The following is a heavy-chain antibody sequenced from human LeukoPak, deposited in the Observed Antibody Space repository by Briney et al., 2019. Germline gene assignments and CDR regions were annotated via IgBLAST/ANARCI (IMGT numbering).Heavy chain of an antibody. CDR3: ARDAHYVWGSYRYTVYNWFDP. CDR2: ISYDGSNK. CDR1: GFTFSSYG. Sequence: GGSLRLSCAASGFTFSSYGMHWVRQAPGKGLEWVAVISYDGSNKYYADSVKGRFTISRDNSKNTLYLQMNSLRAEDTAVYYCARDAHYVWGSYRYTVYNWFDPWGQGTLVTVSS. D-gene: IGHD3-16*02. J-gene: IGHJ5*02. V-gene: IGHV3-30*03.